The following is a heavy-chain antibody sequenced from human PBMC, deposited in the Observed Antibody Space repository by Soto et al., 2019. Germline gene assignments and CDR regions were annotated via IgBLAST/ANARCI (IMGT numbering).Heavy chain of an antibody. CDR1: GGSISNGNYY. V-gene: IGHV4-31*03. D-gene: IGHD3-10*01. CDR3: ATYGSGSYKPTPFDS. CDR2: IYYSGST. J-gene: IGHJ4*02. Sequence: QVQLQESGPGLVKPSQTLSLTCTVSGGSISNGNYYWSWIRQHPGKGLEWIGYIYYSGSTYYNPSLKSRVTISVDTSKNQFSLKLSSVTAADTAVYYCATYGSGSYKPTPFDSWGQGTLVTVSS.